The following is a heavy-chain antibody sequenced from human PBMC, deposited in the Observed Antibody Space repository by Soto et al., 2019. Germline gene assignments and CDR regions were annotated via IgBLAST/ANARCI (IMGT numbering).Heavy chain of an antibody. Sequence: QVQLVESGGGVVQPGRSLRLSCAASGFTFSSYGMHWVRQAPGKGLEWVAVIWYDGSNKYYADSVKGRFTISRDNSKNTLYLQMNSLRAEDTAVYYCAREGIVVVTAIDYWGQGTLVTVSS. J-gene: IGHJ4*02. V-gene: IGHV3-33*01. CDR1: GFTFSSYG. CDR2: IWYDGSNK. D-gene: IGHD2-21*02. CDR3: AREGIVVVTAIDY.